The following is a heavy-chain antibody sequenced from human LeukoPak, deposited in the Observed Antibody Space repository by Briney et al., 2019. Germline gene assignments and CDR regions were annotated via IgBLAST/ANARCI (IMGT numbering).Heavy chain of an antibody. CDR2: ISAYNGNT. CDR1: GYTFTSYG. D-gene: IGHD3-10*01. J-gene: IGHJ3*02. V-gene: IGHV1-18*01. Sequence: ASVKVSCKASGYTFTSYGISWVRQAPGQGLEWMGWISAYNGNTNYAQKLQGRVTMTTDTSTSTAYMELRSLRSDDTAVYYCARDEMVRGVMVLKDAFDIWGQGTMVTVSS. CDR3: ARDEMVRGVMVLKDAFDI.